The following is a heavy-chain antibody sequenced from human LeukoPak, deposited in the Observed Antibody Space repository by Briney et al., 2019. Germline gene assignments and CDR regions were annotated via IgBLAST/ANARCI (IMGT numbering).Heavy chain of an antibody. CDR3: ARLEDYDFWSGGTYYFDY. D-gene: IGHD3-3*01. CDR2: IYYSGST. J-gene: IGHJ4*02. CDR1: GGSISSSSYY. V-gene: IGHV4-39*01. Sequence: SETLSLTCTVSGGSISSSSYYWGWIRQPPGKGLEWIGSIYYSGSTYHNPSLKSRVTISVDTSKNQFSLKLSSVTAADTAVYYCARLEDYDFWSGGTYYFDYWGQGTLVTVSS.